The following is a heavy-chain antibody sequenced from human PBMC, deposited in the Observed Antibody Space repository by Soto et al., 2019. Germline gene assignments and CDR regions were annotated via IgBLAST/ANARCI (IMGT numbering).Heavy chain of an antibody. CDR3: ARGFSSSWSPEDY. CDR1: GYTFTSYA. D-gene: IGHD6-13*01. CDR2: ISAYNGNT. J-gene: IGHJ4*02. V-gene: IGHV1-18*01. Sequence: ASVKVSCKASGYTFTSYAISWVRQAPGQGLEWMGRISAYNGNTKYAQNLQGRVTMTTDTSTSTAYMELRSLGSDDTAVYYCARGFSSSWSPEDYWGQGTLVTVSS.